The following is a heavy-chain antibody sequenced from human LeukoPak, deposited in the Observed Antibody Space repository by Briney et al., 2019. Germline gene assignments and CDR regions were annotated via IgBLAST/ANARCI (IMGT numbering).Heavy chain of an antibody. D-gene: IGHD4-23*01. CDR3: ARGRPHGNDY. CDR2: IASDGSST. V-gene: IGHV3-74*01. CDR1: GFTFSSYW. J-gene: IGHJ4*02. Sequence: AGSLRLSCAASGFTFSSYWMNWVRQAPGKGLVWVSRIASDGSSTTYADSVKGRFSISRDNANNTLYLQMNSLRVEDTAVYYCARGRPHGNDYWGQGTLVTVSS.